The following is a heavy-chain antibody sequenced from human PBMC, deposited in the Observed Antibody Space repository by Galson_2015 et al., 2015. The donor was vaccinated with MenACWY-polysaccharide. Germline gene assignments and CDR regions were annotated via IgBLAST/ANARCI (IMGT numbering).Heavy chain of an antibody. Sequence: SLRLSCAASGFTFSSYAMSWVRQAPGKGLEWVSAISGSGGSTYYADSVKGRFTISRGNSKHTLYLQVNSLRAEGTAIYYCTKASLADYYFDYWGQGTLVTVSS. CDR3: TKASLADYYFDY. D-gene: IGHD2-21*02. J-gene: IGHJ4*02. CDR2: ISGSGGST. CDR1: GFTFSSYA. V-gene: IGHV3-23*01.